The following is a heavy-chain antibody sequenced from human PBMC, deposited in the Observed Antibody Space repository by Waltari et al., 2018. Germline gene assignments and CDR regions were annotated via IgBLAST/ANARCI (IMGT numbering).Heavy chain of an antibody. Sequence: AEVKKPGATVKISCKVSGYTFTDYYMHWVQQAPGKGLEWMGLVDPEDGETIYAEKFQGRVTITADTSTDTAYMELSSLRSEDTAVYYCATDRRCSGGSCYYSWFDPWGQGTLVTVSS. CDR3: ATDRRCSGGSCYYSWFDP. D-gene: IGHD2-15*01. J-gene: IGHJ5*02. CDR1: GYTFTDYY. CDR2: VDPEDGET. V-gene: IGHV1-69-2*01.